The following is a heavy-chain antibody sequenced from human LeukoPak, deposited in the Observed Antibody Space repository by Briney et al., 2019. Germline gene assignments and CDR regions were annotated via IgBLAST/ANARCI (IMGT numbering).Heavy chain of an antibody. CDR1: GFTFSSYW. CDR3: ARVEGSGIIDY. J-gene: IGHJ4*02. CDR2: INSDGSST. D-gene: IGHD1-26*01. Sequence: GGSLRLSCAASGFTFSSYWVHWVRQAPGKGLVWVSRINSDGSSTSYADSVKGRFTISRDNAKNTLYLQMNGLRAEYTAVYYCARVEGSGIIDYWDQGPLVTVSS. V-gene: IGHV3-74*01.